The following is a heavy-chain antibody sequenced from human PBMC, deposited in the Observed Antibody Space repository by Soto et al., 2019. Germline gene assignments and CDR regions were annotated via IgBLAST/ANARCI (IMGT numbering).Heavy chain of an antibody. J-gene: IGHJ2*01. CDR3: ARDPLWGTAMVLWYFDL. V-gene: IGHV3-43*01. CDR1: GFTFDDYI. D-gene: IGHD5-18*01. Sequence: GGSLRLSCAASGFTFDDYIMHWVRQAPGKGLEWVSLISWDGGSTYYADSVKGRFTISRDNSKNTLYLQMNSLRAEDTAVYYCARDPLWGTAMVLWYFDLWGRGTLVTVSS. CDR2: ISWDGGST.